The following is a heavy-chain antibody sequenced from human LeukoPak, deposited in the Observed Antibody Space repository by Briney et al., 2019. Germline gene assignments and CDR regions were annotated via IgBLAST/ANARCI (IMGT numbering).Heavy chain of an antibody. CDR3: AKYGVLARPHYLDF. CDR2: ISGSGGST. J-gene: IGHJ4*02. V-gene: IGHV3-23*01. D-gene: IGHD3-3*01. CDR1: GFTFSSYA. Sequence: GGSLRLSCAASGFTFSSYAMSWVRQAPGKGLEWVSAISGSGGSTYYADSVKGRFTISRDNSKNTLYLQMNSLRGEDTAVYYCAKYGVLARPHYLDFWGQGTLVTVSS.